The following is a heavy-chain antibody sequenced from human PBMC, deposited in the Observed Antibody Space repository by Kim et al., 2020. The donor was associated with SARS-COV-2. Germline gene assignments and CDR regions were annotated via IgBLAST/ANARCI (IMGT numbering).Heavy chain of an antibody. Sequence: SVKVSCKASGGTFSSYAISWVRQAPGQGLEWMGRIIPILGIANYAQKFQGRVTITADKSTSTAYMELSSLRSEDTAVYYCAREYGPGSLIVLPTWGQGTLVTVSS. J-gene: IGHJ5*02. CDR3: AREYGPGSLIVLPT. CDR2: IIPILGIA. D-gene: IGHD3-10*01. CDR1: GGTFSSYA. V-gene: IGHV1-69*04.